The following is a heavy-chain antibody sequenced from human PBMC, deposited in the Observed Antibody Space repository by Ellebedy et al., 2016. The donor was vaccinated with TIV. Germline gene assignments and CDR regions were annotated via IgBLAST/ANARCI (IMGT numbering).Heavy chain of an antibody. V-gene: IGHV3-23*01. CDR1: GFTFSSCA. CDR3: VKERDGGWDY. D-gene: IGHD6-19*01. Sequence: GESLKISCAASGFTFSSCAMSWVRQAPGKGLEWVSTISDSGDSTYYADSVKGRFTISRDNSKNMLYLQMNSRRAENTALYYCVKERDGGWDYWGQGTLVTVSS. J-gene: IGHJ4*02. CDR2: ISDSGDST.